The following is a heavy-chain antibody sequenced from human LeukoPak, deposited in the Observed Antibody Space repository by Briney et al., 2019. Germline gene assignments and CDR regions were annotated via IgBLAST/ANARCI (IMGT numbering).Heavy chain of an antibody. CDR2: ISYDGSNK. J-gene: IGHJ4*02. V-gene: IGHV3-30*04. Sequence: GGSLRLSCAASGFTFSSYAMHWVRQAPGKGLEWVAVISYDGSNKYYADSVKGRFTISRDNSKNTLYLQMNSLRAEDTAVYCCAKDSNYYDSSGYYYAFDYWGQGTLVTVSS. D-gene: IGHD3-22*01. CDR1: GFTFSSYA. CDR3: AKDSNYYDSSGYYYAFDY.